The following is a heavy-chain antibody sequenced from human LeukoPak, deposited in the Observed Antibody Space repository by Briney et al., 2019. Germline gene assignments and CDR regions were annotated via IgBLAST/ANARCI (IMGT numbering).Heavy chain of an antibody. CDR2: ISSSSSTM. CDR3: ASHYYDSSGYLY. J-gene: IGHJ4*02. CDR1: GFTFSSYS. V-gene: IGHV3-48*04. Sequence: GGSLRLSCAASGFTFSSYSMNWVRQAPGKGLEWVSYISSSSSTMYYADSVKGRFTISRDNAKNSLYLQMNSLRAEDTAVYYCASHYYDSSGYLYWGQGTLVTVSS. D-gene: IGHD3-22*01.